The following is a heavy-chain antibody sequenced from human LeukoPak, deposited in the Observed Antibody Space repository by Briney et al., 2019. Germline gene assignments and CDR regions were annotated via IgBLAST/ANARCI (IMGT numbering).Heavy chain of an antibody. CDR3: AKCVGSSIVDYFDY. CDR2: IKSKTDGGTT. V-gene: IGHV3-15*01. Sequence: GGSLRLSCAASGFTFSNAWMSWVRQAPGKGLEWVGRIKSKTDGGTTDYAAPVKGRFTISRDNSKNTLYLQMNSLRAEDTAVYYCAKCVGSSIVDYFDYWGQGTLVTVSS. J-gene: IGHJ4*02. D-gene: IGHD3-22*01. CDR1: GFTFSNAW.